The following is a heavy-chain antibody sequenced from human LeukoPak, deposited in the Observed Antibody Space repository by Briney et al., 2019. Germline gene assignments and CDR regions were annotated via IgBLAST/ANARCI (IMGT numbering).Heavy chain of an antibody. CDR2: IIPIFGTA. Sequence: SVKVSCKASGGTFSSYAISWVRQAPGQGLEWMGGIIPIFGTANYAQKFQGRVTITADKSTSTAYMELSSLRSEDTAVYYCARGITMVRGVIVPHNWFDPWGQGTLVTVSS. CDR1: GGTFSSYA. V-gene: IGHV1-69*06. D-gene: IGHD3-10*01. J-gene: IGHJ5*02. CDR3: ARGITMVRGVIVPHNWFDP.